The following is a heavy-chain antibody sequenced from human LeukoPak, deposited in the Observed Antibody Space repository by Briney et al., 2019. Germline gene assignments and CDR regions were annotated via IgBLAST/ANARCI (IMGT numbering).Heavy chain of an antibody. D-gene: IGHD3-10*01. CDR2: ISWNSGSI. CDR1: GFTFDDYA. Sequence: PGRSLRLSCAASGFTFDDYAMHWVRQAPGKGLEWVSGISWNSGSIGYADSVKGRFTISRDNAKNSLYLQMNSLRAEDTALYYCAKDMGAHYGSGSPTFDYWGQGTLVTVSS. CDR3: AKDMGAHYGSGSPTFDY. J-gene: IGHJ4*02. V-gene: IGHV3-9*01.